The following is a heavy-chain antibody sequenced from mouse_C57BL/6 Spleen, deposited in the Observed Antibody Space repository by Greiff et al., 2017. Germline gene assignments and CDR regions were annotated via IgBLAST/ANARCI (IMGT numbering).Heavy chain of an antibody. V-gene: IGHV14-2*01. Sequence: EVQLQQSGAELVKPGASVKLSCTASGFNIKDYYMHWVKQRTEQGLEWIGRIDPGDGETKYAPKFQGKATITADTSSNTAYLQLSSLTSEDTAVYYATRAIFTAVVEGYFDVWGTGTTVTVSS. CDR1: GFNIKDYY. CDR2: IDPGDGET. D-gene: IGHD1-1*01. J-gene: IGHJ1*03. CDR3: TRAIFTAVVEGYFDV.